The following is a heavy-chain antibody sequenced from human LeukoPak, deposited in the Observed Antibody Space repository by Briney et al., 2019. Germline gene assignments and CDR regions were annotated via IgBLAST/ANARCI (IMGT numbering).Heavy chain of an antibody. J-gene: IGHJ3*02. CDR2: IWYDGGNK. Sequence: PGGSLRLSCAASGFTFSSYGMHWVRQAPGKGLEWVAVIWYDGGNKYYADSVKGRFTISRDNSKNTLYLQMNSLRAEDTAVYYCAKPLGATNAFDIWGQGTMVTVSS. CDR1: GFTFSSYG. V-gene: IGHV3-33*06. CDR3: AKPLGATNAFDI. D-gene: IGHD1-26*01.